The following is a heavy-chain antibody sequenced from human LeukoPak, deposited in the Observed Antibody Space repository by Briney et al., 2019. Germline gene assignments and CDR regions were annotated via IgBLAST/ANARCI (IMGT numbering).Heavy chain of an antibody. CDR3: AKDRLPDGVWSIDY. Sequence: GGSLRLSCVASGFTFSNHAMTWVRQAPGKGLGWVSAISADAVDTFYAPSVKGRFTISRDNSKNTMYLQINSLRAEDTAIYYCAKDRLPDGVWSIDYWGQGTLVTVSS. J-gene: IGHJ4*02. D-gene: IGHD2-8*02. V-gene: IGHV3-23*01. CDR2: ISADAVDT. CDR1: GFTFSNHA.